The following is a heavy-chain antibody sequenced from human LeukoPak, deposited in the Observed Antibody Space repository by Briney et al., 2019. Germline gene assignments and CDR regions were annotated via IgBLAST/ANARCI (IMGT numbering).Heavy chain of an antibody. CDR3: ARGGYSSSWYTWFDP. D-gene: IGHD6-13*01. J-gene: IGHJ5*02. V-gene: IGHV3-21*01. CDR2: ISSSSSYI. Sequence: GGSLRLSRAASGFTFSSYSMNWVRQAPGKGLEWVSSISSSSSYIYYADSVKGRFTISRDNAKNSLYLQMNSLRAEDTAVYYCARGGYSSSWYTWFDPWGQGTLVTVSS. CDR1: GFTFSSYS.